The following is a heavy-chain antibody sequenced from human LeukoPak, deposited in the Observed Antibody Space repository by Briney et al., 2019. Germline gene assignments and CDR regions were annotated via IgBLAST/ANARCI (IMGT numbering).Heavy chain of an antibody. CDR2: ITNTPNNYAS. CDR3: ARDTATALDY. D-gene: IGHD6-13*01. Sequence: PGGSLRLSCAASGFTFTDYYMDWVRQAPGKGLEWIGRITNTPNNYASQYAASVRGRFTISRDDSKSSLFLQMNSLKTEDTAIYFCARDTATALDYWGQGTLVTVSS. CDR1: GFTFTDYY. V-gene: IGHV3-72*01. J-gene: IGHJ4*02.